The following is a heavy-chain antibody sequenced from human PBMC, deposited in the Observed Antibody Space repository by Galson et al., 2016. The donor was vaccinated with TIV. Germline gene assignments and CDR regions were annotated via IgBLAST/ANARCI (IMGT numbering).Heavy chain of an antibody. CDR2: ISYDGTNK. D-gene: IGHD3-10*01. CDR3: ARVTMIRGTLDY. V-gene: IGHV3-30*04. J-gene: IGHJ4*02. CDR1: GFTFSTYA. Sequence: SLRLSCAASGFTFSTYAMYWVRQSQSKGLEWVAFISYDGTNKYYADSVKGRFTVSRDNSENTLYLQLNNVRPEDTAVYYCARVTMIRGTLDYWGQGTLVTVSS.